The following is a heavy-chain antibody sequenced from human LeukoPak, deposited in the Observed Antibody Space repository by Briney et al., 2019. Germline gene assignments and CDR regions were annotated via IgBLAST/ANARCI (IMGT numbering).Heavy chain of an antibody. J-gene: IGHJ3*02. V-gene: IGHV4-34*01. Sequence: SETLSLTCAVYGGSFSRSYWNWIRQPPGEGLEWIGEINHSGSTTYNPSLKSRVTISVDTSKNQFSLKLSSVTAADTAVYYCARWMVGDAFDIWGPGTMVTVSS. CDR3: ARWMVGDAFDI. D-gene: IGHD3-10*01. CDR1: GGSFSRSY. CDR2: INHSGST.